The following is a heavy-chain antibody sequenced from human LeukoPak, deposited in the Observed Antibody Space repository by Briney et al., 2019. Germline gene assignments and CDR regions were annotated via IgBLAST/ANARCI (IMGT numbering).Heavy chain of an antibody. D-gene: IGHD3-22*01. CDR2: IWYDGSNK. CDR3: ARDRLPYDSSGYYDY. V-gene: IGHV3-33*01. J-gene: IGHJ4*02. CDR1: GFTFSSYG. Sequence: PGRSLRLSWAASGFTFSSYGMHWVRQAPGKGLEWVAVIWYDGSNKYYADSVKGRFTISRDNSKNTLYLQMNSLRAEDTAVYYCARDRLPYDSSGYYDYWGQGTLVTVSS.